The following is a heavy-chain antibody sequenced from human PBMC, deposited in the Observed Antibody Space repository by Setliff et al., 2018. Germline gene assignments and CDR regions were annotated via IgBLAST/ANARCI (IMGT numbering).Heavy chain of an antibody. V-gene: IGHV1-46*01. Sequence: ASVKVSCKSSGYTFTRYYMYWVRQAPGQGLEWMGIINVSGGSASYAEKFQGGVTMTRDTSTSTIYMELNSLISEDTAVYLCARDSVTLGQLERRGGFRYYDMDVWGQGTTVTVSS. CDR3: ARDSVTLGQLERRGGFRYYDMDV. CDR1: GYTFTRYY. J-gene: IGHJ6*02. D-gene: IGHD1-1*01. CDR2: INVSGGSA.